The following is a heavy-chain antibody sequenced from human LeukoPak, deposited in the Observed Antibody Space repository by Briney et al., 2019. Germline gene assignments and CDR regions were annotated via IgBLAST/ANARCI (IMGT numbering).Heavy chain of an antibody. V-gene: IGHV1-18*04. CDR2: TSYNGDT. J-gene: IGHJ4*02. Sequence: ASVKVSRKASGYTFSNYGISWVRQAPGLGLEWMGWTSYNGDTNYAQKFQDRVTMTTDTSTTTAYMELRSLEFDDTAVYYCARHSGSGWQALGYWGQGTLVTVSS. CDR1: GYTFSNYG. D-gene: IGHD6-19*01. CDR3: ARHSGSGWQALGY.